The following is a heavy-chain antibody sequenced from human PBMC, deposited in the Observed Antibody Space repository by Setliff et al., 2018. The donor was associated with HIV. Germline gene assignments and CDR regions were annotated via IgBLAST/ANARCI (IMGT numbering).Heavy chain of an antibody. Sequence: LRLSCAASRFSFSTSWMTWVRQAPGKGLEWIANINPDGNKKYHAGSVWGRFTISRDNAKNSLYLQMSSLRAEDTAVYSCQYSSSWYDFDYWGQGTLVTVSS. J-gene: IGHJ4*02. D-gene: IGHD6-13*01. CDR3: QYSSSWYDFDY. CDR2: INPDGNKK. CDR1: RFSFSTSW. V-gene: IGHV3-7*03.